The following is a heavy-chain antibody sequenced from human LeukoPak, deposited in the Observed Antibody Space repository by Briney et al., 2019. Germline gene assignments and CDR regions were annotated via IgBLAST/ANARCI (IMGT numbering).Heavy chain of an antibody. CDR3: ARSSMGVPATTAGFDY. J-gene: IGHJ4*02. CDR2: FNPNSGGT. CDR1: GYTFTCFY. V-gene: IGHV1-2*06. Sequence: ASVKVSCKTSGYTFTCFYIHWVRQAPGQGLEWMGRFNPNSGGTNYAQKFQDRFTMTRDTSIRTAYMELSRLKSDDTAVYYCARSSMGVPATTAGFDYWGQGALVTVSS. D-gene: IGHD4-17*01.